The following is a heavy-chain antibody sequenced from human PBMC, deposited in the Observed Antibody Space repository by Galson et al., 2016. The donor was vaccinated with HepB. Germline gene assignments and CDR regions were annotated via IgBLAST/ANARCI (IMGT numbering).Heavy chain of an antibody. CDR3: AISAINALLDY. CDR2: INLSGGST. Sequence: SVKVSCKAPRYTFTNYYMHWARQAPGEGLEWMGIINLSGGSTSYAQKFQGRVTMTRDTSTSTVYMELSSLRSEDTAVYYCAISAINALLDYWGQGTLVTVSS. D-gene: IGHD5-18*01. V-gene: IGHV1-46*01. CDR1: RYTFTNYY. J-gene: IGHJ4*02.